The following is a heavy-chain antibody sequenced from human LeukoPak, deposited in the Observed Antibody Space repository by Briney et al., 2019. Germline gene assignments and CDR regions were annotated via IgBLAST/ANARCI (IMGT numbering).Heavy chain of an antibody. CDR3: ARHLFYCSTTSCYSLFGY. Sequence: PSETLSLTCTVSGGSISRNSYYWGWIRQPPGKGLEWIGTIYYSGSTYYDPSLKSRVTISVDTSNNQFSLKLSSVTAADTAVYYCARHLFYCSTTSCYSLFGYWGQGTLVTVSS. J-gene: IGHJ4*02. CDR1: GGSISRNSYY. D-gene: IGHD2-2*01. CDR2: IYYSGST. V-gene: IGHV4-39*01.